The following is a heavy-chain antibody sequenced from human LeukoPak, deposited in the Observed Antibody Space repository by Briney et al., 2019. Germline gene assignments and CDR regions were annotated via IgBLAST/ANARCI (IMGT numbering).Heavy chain of an antibody. CDR3: ARDFNWFDP. CDR2: IYHSGST. CDR1: GYSISSGYY. Sequence: SETLSLTCTVSGYSISSGYYWGWIRQPPGKGLEWIGSIYHSGSTYYNPSLKSRVTISVDTSKNQFSLRLSSVTAADTAIYYCARDFNWFDPWGQGTLVAVSS. V-gene: IGHV4-38-2*02. J-gene: IGHJ5*02.